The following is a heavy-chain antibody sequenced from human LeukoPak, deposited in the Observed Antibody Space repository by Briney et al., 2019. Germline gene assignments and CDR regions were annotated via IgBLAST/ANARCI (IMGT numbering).Heavy chain of an antibody. D-gene: IGHD6-13*01. V-gene: IGHV1-8*01. CDR1: GYTFTSYD. CDR2: MNPNSGNA. Sequence: ASVKVSCKASGYTFTSYDINWVRQAAGQGLEWMGWMNPNSGNAAYAQKFQGRVTMTTDTSTSTAYMELRSLRSDDTAVYYCARVLGIAAAGHNWFDPWGQGTLVTVSS. CDR3: ARVLGIAAAGHNWFDP. J-gene: IGHJ5*02.